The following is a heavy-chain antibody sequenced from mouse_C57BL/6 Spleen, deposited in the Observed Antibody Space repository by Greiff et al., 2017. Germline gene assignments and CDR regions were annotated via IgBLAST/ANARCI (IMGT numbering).Heavy chain of an antibody. CDR1: GFTFSDYY. Sequence: EVMLVESEGGLVQPGSSMKLSCTASGFTFSDYYMAWVRQVPEKGLEWVANINYDGSSTYYLDSLKSRFIISRDNAKNILYLQMSSLKSEDTATYYCARERAYYGNLWYFDVWGTGTTVTVSS. CDR2: INYDGSST. J-gene: IGHJ1*03. V-gene: IGHV5-16*01. D-gene: IGHD2-10*01. CDR3: ARERAYYGNLWYFDV.